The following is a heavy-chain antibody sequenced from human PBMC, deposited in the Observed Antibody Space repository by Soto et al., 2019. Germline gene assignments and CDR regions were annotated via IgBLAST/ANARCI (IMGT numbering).Heavy chain of an antibody. Sequence: GGSLRLSCAASGFTFSSYAMSWVHQAPGKGLEWVATISGSGSGKYYADSVKGRFTISRDNSENTLYLQMNSLRAEDTAVYYCARDPGGDEPIDYWGQGTQVTVSS. J-gene: IGHJ4*02. V-gene: IGHV3-23*01. CDR2: ISGSGSGK. CDR3: ARDPGGDEPIDY. D-gene: IGHD2-21*02. CDR1: GFTFSSYA.